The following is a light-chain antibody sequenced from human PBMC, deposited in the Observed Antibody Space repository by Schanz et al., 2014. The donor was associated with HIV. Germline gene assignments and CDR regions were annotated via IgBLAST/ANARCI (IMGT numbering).Light chain of an antibody. CDR3: QQYTPYSHT. Sequence: DIHMTQSPSTLSASVGDSVTITCRASQGIGTWLAWYQQKPGKAPELLIYEASTLKSGVPLRFTGSGSGTEFALTISSLQPDDFATYYCQQYTPYSHTFGQGTTLEI. CDR2: EAS. J-gene: IGKJ2*01. CDR1: QGIGTW. V-gene: IGKV1-5*03.